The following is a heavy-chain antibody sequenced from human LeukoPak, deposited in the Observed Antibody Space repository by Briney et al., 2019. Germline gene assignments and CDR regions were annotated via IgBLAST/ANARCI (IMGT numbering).Heavy chain of an antibody. J-gene: IGHJ4*02. D-gene: IGHD2/OR15-2a*01. CDR1: GFTFSSFE. CDR2: ISSSSSTI. CDR3: ARDGLLFDY. Sequence: GGSLRLSCAASGFTFSSFEMNWVRQAPGKGLEWVSYISSSSSTIYYADSVKGRSTISRDNAKNSLYLQMNSLRAEDTAVYYCARDGLLFDYWGRGTLVTVSS. V-gene: IGHV3-48*03.